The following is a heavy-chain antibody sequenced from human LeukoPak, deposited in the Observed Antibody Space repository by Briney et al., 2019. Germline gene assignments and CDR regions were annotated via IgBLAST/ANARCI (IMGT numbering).Heavy chain of an antibody. J-gene: IGHJ4*02. D-gene: IGHD1-26*01. CDR2: INPNSGGT. V-gene: IGHV1-2*02. CDR1: GYTFTGYY. CDR3: AREGDSGSYTEIDY. Sequence: ASVKFSCKASGYTFTGYYMHCVRQAPGQGLEWMGWINPNSGGTNYAQKFQGRVTMTRDTSISTAYMELSRLRSDDTAVYYCAREGDSGSYTEIDYWGQGTLVTVSS.